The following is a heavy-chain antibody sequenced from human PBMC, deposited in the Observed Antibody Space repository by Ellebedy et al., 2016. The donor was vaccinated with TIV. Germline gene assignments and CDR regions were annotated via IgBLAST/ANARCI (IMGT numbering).Heavy chain of an antibody. CDR3: TRGTFSSGWYGVADY. CDR1: GYTFTDYH. V-gene: IGHV1-2*02. Sequence: AASVKVSCKTSGYTFTDYHIHWMRQAPGQGLEWMGWIYPSSGDTKYAQKFQGRVTMTRDTSITTAYMELSGLTSDDTAVYYCTRGTFSSGWYGVADYWGQGTLVTVSS. J-gene: IGHJ4*02. D-gene: IGHD6-19*01. CDR2: IYPSSGDT.